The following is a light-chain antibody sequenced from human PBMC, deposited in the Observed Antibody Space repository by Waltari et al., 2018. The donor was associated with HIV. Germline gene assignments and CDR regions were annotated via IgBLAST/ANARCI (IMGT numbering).Light chain of an antibody. CDR1: RRIGKY. V-gene: IGKV1-39*01. CDR3: EQSYGSPRT. J-gene: IGKJ1*01. Sequence: DIQMNQSPNSVSASVGERVTLGCRSSRRIGKYVNWYQQRSGKRPRLLIFSASTLQSGVSPRFTGGGSGTDFTLTINNLQFEDFAAYSCEQSYGSPRTFGQGT. CDR2: SAS.